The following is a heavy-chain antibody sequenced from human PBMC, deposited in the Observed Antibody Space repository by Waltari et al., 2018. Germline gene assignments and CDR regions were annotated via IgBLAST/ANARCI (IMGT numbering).Heavy chain of an antibody. Sequence: QVQLQESGPGLVKPTHTLSLTCTVSGEPISDDVSRWTYWTWIRQSDGKGLEWIGQIYSSGAVDYNPSLRSRVTISRDTPKSHFTLKLTSVTAADTAVYYCANRGVGNYFKYFRLWSPGTLVTVSS. V-gene: IGHV4-61*02. CDR2: IYSSGAV. CDR3: ANRGVGNYFKYFRL. D-gene: IGHD1-7*01. J-gene: IGHJ1*01. CDR1: GEPISDDVSRWTY.